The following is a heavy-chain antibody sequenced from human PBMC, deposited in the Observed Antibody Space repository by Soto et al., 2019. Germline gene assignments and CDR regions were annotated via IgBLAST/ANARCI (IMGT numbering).Heavy chain of an antibody. CDR1: GYSFTSYW. CDR3: AGQDTFMVNGMDV. J-gene: IGHJ6*02. CDR2: ILPGDSDT. V-gene: IGHV5-51*01. D-gene: IGHD5-18*01. Sequence: PGESLKISCKGSGYSFTSYWIGWVRQMPGKGLEWMGIILPGDSDTRYSPSFQGQVTISADKSISTAYLQWSSLRASDTAMYYCAGQDTFMVNGMDVWGQGTTVTVSS.